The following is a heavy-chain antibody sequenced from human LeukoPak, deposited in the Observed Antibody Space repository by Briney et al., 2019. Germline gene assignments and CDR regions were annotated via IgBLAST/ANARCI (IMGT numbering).Heavy chain of an antibody. CDR2: ISAYNGNT. Sequence: ASVTVSCKASGYTFTSYGISWVRQAPGQGLEWMGWISAYNGNTNYAQKLQGRVTMTRDTSTSTVYMELSSLRSEDTAVYYCASIPTKGITIFGVVHWGQGTLVTVSS. CDR1: GYTFTSYG. CDR3: ASIPTKGITIFGVVH. D-gene: IGHD3-3*01. V-gene: IGHV1-18*01. J-gene: IGHJ4*02.